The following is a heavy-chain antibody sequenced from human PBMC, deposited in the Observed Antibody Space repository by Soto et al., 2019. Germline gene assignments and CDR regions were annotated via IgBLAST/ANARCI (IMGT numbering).Heavy chain of an antibody. J-gene: IGHJ4*02. D-gene: IGHD6-13*01. V-gene: IGHV3-23*01. CDR3: AKSGIAAAGPWFLDY. CDR1: VFTFSSYA. CDR2: ISGSGDKT. Sequence: WGSLRLSCASSVFTFSSYAMIWVRQAPGKGLEWVSVISGSGDKTYYADSVKGRFTISRDNSKNTLYLQMNSLRADDTAVYDCAKSGIAAAGPWFLDYWGQGTLVTVSS.